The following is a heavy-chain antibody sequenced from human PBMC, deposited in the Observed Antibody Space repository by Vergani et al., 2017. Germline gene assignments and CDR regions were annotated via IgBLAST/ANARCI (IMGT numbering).Heavy chain of an antibody. Sequence: QVQLEESGPGLVKPSETLSLTCTVSGGSFNTYYWSWIRQSPGKGLEWIGYIYFTGSTNYNPSLNSRVTMSVDTSKNQFSLKLRSGTAADTAVYFCARVMYRDEASTGYRLEGMDIWGQGTTVTISS. CDR3: ARVMYRDEASTGYRLEGMDI. V-gene: IGHV4-59*13. J-gene: IGHJ6*02. CDR2: IYFTGST. D-gene: IGHD3-9*01. CDR1: GGSFNTYY.